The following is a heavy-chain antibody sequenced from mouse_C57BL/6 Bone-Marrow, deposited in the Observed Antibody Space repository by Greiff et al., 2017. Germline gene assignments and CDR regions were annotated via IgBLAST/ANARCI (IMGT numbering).Heavy chain of an antibody. CDR2: ISSGGSYT. CDR3: ARNWDFDY. Sequence: DVQLQESGGDLVKPGGSLKLSCAASGFTFSSYGMSWVRQTPDKRLEWVATISSGGSYTYYPDSVKGRFTISRDNAKNTLYLQMSSLKSEDTAMYYCARNWDFDYWGQGTTLTVSS. V-gene: IGHV5-6*01. J-gene: IGHJ2*01. CDR1: GFTFSSYG. D-gene: IGHD4-1*01.